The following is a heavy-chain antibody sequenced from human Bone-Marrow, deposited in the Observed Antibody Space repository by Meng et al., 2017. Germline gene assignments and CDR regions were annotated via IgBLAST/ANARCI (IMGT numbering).Heavy chain of an antibody. CDR3: ARDGGYSYGSFYYYYGMDV. Sequence: SLKISCAASGFTFSSYGMHWVRQAPGKGLEWVAVIWYDGSNKYYADSVKGRFTISRDNSKNTLYLQMNSLRAEDTAVYYCARDGGYSYGSFYYYYGMDVWGQGTTVTVSS. D-gene: IGHD5-18*01. CDR1: GFTFSSYG. J-gene: IGHJ6*02. V-gene: IGHV3-33*01. CDR2: IWYDGSNK.